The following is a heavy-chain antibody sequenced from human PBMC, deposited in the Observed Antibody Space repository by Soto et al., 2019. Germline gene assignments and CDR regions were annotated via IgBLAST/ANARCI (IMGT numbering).Heavy chain of an antibody. V-gene: IGHV1-18*01. J-gene: IGHJ4*02. CDR2: ISAYNGNT. CDR1: GYTFTSYG. D-gene: IGHD3-10*01. CDR3: ARDNPKLLWFGEPIFDY. Sequence: ASVKVSCKASGYTFTSYGISWVRQAPGQGLEWMGWISAYNGNTNYAQKLQGRVTMTTDTSTSTAYMELRSLRSDDTAVYYSARDNPKLLWFGEPIFDYWGQGTLVTVSS.